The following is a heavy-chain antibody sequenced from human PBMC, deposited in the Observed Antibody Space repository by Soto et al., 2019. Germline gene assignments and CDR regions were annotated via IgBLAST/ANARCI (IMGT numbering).Heavy chain of an antibody. CDR3: ASSRVLYDAFDI. V-gene: IGHV4-34*01. CDR1: GGSFSGYY. Sequence: SETLSLTCAVYGGSFSGYYWSWIRQPPGKWLEWIGEINHVGSTNYNPSLKSRVTISVDTSKNQFSLKLSSVTASDTAVYYCASSRVLYDAFDIWGQGTMVTVSS. D-gene: IGHD3-10*01. CDR2: INHVGST. J-gene: IGHJ3*02.